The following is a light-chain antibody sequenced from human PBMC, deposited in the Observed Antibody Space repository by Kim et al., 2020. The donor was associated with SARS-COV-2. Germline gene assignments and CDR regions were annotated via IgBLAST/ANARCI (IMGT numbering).Light chain of an antibody. Sequence: VAPGQTARITCGGNNMAGYSVHWYQQKPGQAPVVVIYYDSDRPSGIPARFSGSNSGNTATLTISRVEAGDEADYYCQMWDGSSDRVFGGGTQLTVL. V-gene: IGLV3-21*04. CDR1: NMAGYS. CDR2: YDS. CDR3: QMWDGSSDRV. J-gene: IGLJ3*02.